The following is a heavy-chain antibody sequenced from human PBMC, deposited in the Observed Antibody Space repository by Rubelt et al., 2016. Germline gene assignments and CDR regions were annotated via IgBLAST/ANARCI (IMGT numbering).Heavy chain of an antibody. CDR3: ARKGYGYGMDV. CDR2: INAGNGNT. J-gene: IGHJ6*02. V-gene: IGHV1-3*01. Sequence: QVQLVQSGAEVRKPGASVKVSCKASGYTFTYCSLHWLHQAPGQGLEWMGWINAGNGNTKYSQKFQGRVTITRDTSASTAYMELSSLRSEDTAVYYCARKGYGYGMDVWGQGTTVTVSS. CDR1: GYTFTYCS. D-gene: IGHD3-16*01.